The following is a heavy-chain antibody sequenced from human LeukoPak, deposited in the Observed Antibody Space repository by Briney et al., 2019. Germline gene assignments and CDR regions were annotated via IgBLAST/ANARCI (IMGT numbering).Heavy chain of an antibody. CDR3: ARQRDYGDYLDAFDI. J-gene: IGHJ3*02. CDR1: GFTFSSYG. V-gene: IGHV3-33*01. D-gene: IGHD4-17*01. CDR2: IWYDGSNK. Sequence: GGSLRLSCAASGFTFSSYGMHWVRQAPGKGLEWVAVIWYDGSNKYYADSVKGRFTISRDDSKNTLYLQMNSLRAEDTAVYYCARQRDYGDYLDAFDIWGQGTMVTVSS.